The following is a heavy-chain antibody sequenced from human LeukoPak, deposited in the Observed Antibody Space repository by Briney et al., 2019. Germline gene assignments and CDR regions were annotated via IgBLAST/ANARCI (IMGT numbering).Heavy chain of an antibody. CDR2: INPNSGGT. Sequence: GSSVKVSCKASGYTFTGYYMHWVRQAPGQGLDGMGWINPNSGGTNYAQKFQGRVTMTRDTSISTAYMELSRLRSAYSAVYYCAREVGASGELDDYWLQATLVTVSS. V-gene: IGHV1-2*02. D-gene: IGHD1-26*01. J-gene: IGHJ4*02. CDR3: AREVGASGELDDY. CDR1: GYTFTGYY.